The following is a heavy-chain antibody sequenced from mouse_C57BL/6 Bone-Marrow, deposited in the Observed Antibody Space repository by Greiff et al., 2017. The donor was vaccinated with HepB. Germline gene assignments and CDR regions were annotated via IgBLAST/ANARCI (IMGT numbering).Heavy chain of an antibody. J-gene: IGHJ4*01. V-gene: IGHV1-55*01. CDR2: IYPGSGST. Sequence: QVQLKQPGAELVKPGASVKMSCKASGYTFTSYWITWVKQRPGQGLEWIGDIYPGSGSTNYNEKFKSKATLTVDTSSSTAYMQLSSLTSEDSAVYYWARDGSRDYAMDYWGQGTSVTVSS. CDR1: GYTFTSYW. D-gene: IGHD1-1*01. CDR3: ARDGSRDYAMDY.